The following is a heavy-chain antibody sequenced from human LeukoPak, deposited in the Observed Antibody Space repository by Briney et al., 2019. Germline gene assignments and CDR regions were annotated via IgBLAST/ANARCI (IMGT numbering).Heavy chain of an antibody. CDR3: AKDPKYYDFWSGDPNDY. CDR1: GFTFSGYA. CDR2: ISGSGGST. Sequence: GGSLRLSCAASGFTFSGYAMSWVRQAPGKGLEWVSAISGSGGSTYYADSVKGRFTISRDNSKNTLYLQMNSLRAEDTAVYYCAKDPKYYDFWSGDPNDYWGQGTLVTVSS. V-gene: IGHV3-23*01. J-gene: IGHJ4*02. D-gene: IGHD3-3*01.